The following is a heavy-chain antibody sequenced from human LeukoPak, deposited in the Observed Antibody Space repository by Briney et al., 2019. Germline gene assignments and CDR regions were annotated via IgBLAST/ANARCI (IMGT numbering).Heavy chain of an antibody. CDR3: ARSRPYYFDY. V-gene: IGHV4-59*01. J-gene: IGHJ4*02. Sequence: SETLSLTCTVSGGSISSYYWSWIRQPPGKGLEWIGYIYDSGSTNYNPSLKSRVTISVDTSKNQFSLKLSSVTAADTAVYYCARSRPYYFDYWGQGTLVTVSS. CDR1: GGSISSYY. CDR2: IYDSGST.